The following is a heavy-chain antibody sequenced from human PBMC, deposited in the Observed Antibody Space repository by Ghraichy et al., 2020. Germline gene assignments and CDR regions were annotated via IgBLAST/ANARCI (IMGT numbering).Heavy chain of an antibody. CDR3: ARATIRNGMDV. CDR1: GGSFRGYS. Sequence: SETLSLTCAVYGGSFRGYSWTWIRQPPGKGLQCIGEMDHSGSTNYNPSLKSRVTISIDTSKNQFSLKLRSVTAADTAVYYCARATIRNGMDVGGQGTTVTVSS. D-gene: IGHD5-12*01. CDR2: MDHSGST. J-gene: IGHJ6*02. V-gene: IGHV4-34*01.